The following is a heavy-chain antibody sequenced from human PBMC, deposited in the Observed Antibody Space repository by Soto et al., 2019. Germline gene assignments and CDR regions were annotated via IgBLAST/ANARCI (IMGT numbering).Heavy chain of an antibody. V-gene: IGHV3-23*01. Sequence: GGSLRLSCAASGFTFSSYAMSWVRQAPGKGLEWVSAISGSGGSTYYADSVKGRFTISRDNSKNTLYLQMNSLRAEDTAVYYCAKAPKQVRGVIAGQRVDYWGQGTLVTVSS. CDR2: ISGSGGST. D-gene: IGHD3-10*01. J-gene: IGHJ4*02. CDR3: AKAPKQVRGVIAGQRVDY. CDR1: GFTFSSYA.